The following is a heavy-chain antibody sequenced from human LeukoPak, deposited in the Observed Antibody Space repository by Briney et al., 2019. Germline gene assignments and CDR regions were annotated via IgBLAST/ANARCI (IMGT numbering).Heavy chain of an antibody. CDR1: GFTFSTYS. CDR2: LSSSTSTI. Sequence: GGSLRLSCAASGFTFSTYSMNWVRQAPGKGLEWVSYLSSSTSTIYYADSVKGRFTISRDNAKNSLYLQMNSLRAEDTAVYYCARKGEGSSSWYPYYYYMGVWGKGTTVTVSS. V-gene: IGHV3-48*01. J-gene: IGHJ6*03. CDR3: ARKGEGSSSWYPYYYYMGV. D-gene: IGHD6-13*01.